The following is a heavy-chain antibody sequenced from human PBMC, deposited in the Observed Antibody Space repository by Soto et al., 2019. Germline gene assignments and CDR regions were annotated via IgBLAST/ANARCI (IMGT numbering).Heavy chain of an antibody. J-gene: IGHJ1*01. CDR1: GYTFTSYG. CDR2: ISAYNGNT. V-gene: IGHV1-18*01. Sequence: VASVKVSCKASGYTFTSYGISWVRQAPGQGLEWMGWISAYNGNTNYAPNLQGRVTMTTDTSTSTAFMELSSLKSDDTAVYFCARAAVTAAGTRYFLHWGQGTLVTVSS. D-gene: IGHD6-25*01. CDR3: ARAAVTAAGTRYFLH.